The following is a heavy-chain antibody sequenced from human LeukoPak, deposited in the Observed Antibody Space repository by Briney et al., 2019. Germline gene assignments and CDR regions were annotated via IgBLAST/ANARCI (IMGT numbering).Heavy chain of an antibody. J-gene: IGHJ5*02. D-gene: IGHD2-2*01. Sequence: SETLSLTCAVYGWSFNDHYWNWIRQPPGKGLEWIGEINARGDTNFNPSLKSRVTISVDTSKSQFSLTLRSMIAADTAVYYCARGQVPAARGYNWFDPWGQGTLVTVSS. CDR1: GWSFNDHY. CDR2: INARGDT. V-gene: IGHV4-34*01. CDR3: ARGQVPAARGYNWFDP.